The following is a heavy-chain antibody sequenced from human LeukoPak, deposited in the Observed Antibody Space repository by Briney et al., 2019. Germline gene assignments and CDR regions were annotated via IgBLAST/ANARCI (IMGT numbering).Heavy chain of an antibody. CDR3: ARQNSSGLDS. J-gene: IGHJ4*02. D-gene: IGHD3-22*01. V-gene: IGHV4-39*01. CDR1: GGSISGSTDH. Sequence: SETLSLTCTVSGGSISGSTDHWGWIRQPPGKGLEWIGIVYPSGATYYNPSLKSRVTISVDTSKNQFSLKLSSVTATDTAVYVCARQNSSGLDSWGQGMLVTVSS. CDR2: VYPSGAT.